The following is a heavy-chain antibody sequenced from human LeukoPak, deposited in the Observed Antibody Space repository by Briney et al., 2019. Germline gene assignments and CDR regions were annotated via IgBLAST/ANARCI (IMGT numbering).Heavy chain of an antibody. Sequence: GASVTVSCTASGYTFTSYYMHWVRQAPGQGLEWMGIINPSGGSTSYAQKFQGRVTMTRDTSTSTVYMELSSLRSEDTAVYYCARFAGIAAAGTHIDYWGQGTLVTVSS. D-gene: IGHD6-13*01. V-gene: IGHV1-46*01. CDR1: GYTFTSYY. CDR2: INPSGGST. CDR3: ARFAGIAAAGTHIDY. J-gene: IGHJ4*02.